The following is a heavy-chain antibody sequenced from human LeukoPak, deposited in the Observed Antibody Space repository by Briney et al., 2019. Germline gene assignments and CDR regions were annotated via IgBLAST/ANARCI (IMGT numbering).Heavy chain of an antibody. CDR3: AKDPRGSGSYFNYYYYNYMDV. CDR1: GFTFSSYA. J-gene: IGHJ6*03. CDR2: IGGSGGST. V-gene: IGHV3-23*01. Sequence: GGSPRLSCAASGFTFSSYAMSWVRQAPGKGLEWVSAIGGSGGSTYYADSVKGRFSISRDNSKNTLYLQMNSLRAEDTAVYYCAKDPRGSGSYFNYYYYNYMDVWGKGTTVTVSS. D-gene: IGHD3-10*01.